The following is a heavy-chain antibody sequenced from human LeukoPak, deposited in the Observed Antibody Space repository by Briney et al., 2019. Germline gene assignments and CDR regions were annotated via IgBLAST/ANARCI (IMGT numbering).Heavy chain of an antibody. J-gene: IGHJ6*02. CDR1: GFTFSSYG. D-gene: IGHD3-16*01. Sequence: GGSLRLSCAASGFTFSSYGMHWVRQAPGKGLEWVASINHNGNVNYYVDSVKGRFTISRDNAKNSLYLQMSNLRAKDTAVYFCARGGGLDVWGQGATVTVSS. CDR2: INHNGNVN. V-gene: IGHV3-7*03. CDR3: ARGGGLDV.